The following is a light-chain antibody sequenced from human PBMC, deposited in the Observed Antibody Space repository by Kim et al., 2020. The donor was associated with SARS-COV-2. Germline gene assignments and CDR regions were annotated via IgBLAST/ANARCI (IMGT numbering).Light chain of an antibody. CDR1: QSVNWY. CDR2: DAS. Sequence: IVLTQSPATLSLSPGERATLSCRASQSVNWYLAWYQQKPGQAPKLLIYDASKRATGIPARFSGSGSGTDFTLTISSLQPEDFAVYYCQHRRSWPLTFGGGTKLEI. J-gene: IGKJ4*01. CDR3: QHRRSWPLT. V-gene: IGKV3-11*01.